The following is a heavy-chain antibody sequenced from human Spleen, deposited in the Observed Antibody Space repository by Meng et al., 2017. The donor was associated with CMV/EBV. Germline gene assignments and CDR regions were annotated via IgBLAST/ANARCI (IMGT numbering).Heavy chain of an antibody. CDR3: ARGGTMVVTPGY. CDR1: GFTFSSYA. V-gene: IGHV3-7*01. CDR2: IKQNGNEK. J-gene: IGHJ4*02. D-gene: IGHD4-23*01. Sequence: GESLKISCTASGFTFSSYAIHWVRQAPGEGLEWVANIKQNGNEKYYVDSVKGRFTISRDNAKTSLYLQMNSLRAEDTAVYYCARGGTMVVTPGYWGQGTLVTVSS.